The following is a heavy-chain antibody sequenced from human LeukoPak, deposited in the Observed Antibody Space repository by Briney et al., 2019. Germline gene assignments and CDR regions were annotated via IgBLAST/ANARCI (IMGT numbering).Heavy chain of an antibody. D-gene: IGHD3-9*01. CDR3: AREGVELRYFDLNWFDP. V-gene: IGHV1-69*13. Sequence: SVKVSCTASGGTFSSSAISWVRQAPGQGLEWVGGIIPIFGTGDSARKFQGRVTIPAVESTSTVYMELSSLRSEDTAVYYCAREGVELRYFDLNWFDPWGQGTLVTVSS. CDR1: GGTFSSSA. CDR2: IIPIFGTG. J-gene: IGHJ5*02.